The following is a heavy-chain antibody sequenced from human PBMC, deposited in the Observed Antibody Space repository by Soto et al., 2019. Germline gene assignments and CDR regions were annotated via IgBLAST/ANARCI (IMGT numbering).Heavy chain of an antibody. Sequence: QVHLVQSGAEVKKPGASVKVSCKGSGYTFTSYGITWVRQAPGQGLEWMGWISAHIGNTDYAQKLQGRVTVTRDTSTSTAYMELRCMRSDDTAVYYCERGRYGDYWGQGALVTVSS. V-gene: IGHV1-18*01. CDR3: ERGRYGDY. CDR1: GYTFTSYG. CDR2: ISAHIGNT. J-gene: IGHJ4*02. D-gene: IGHD1-1*01.